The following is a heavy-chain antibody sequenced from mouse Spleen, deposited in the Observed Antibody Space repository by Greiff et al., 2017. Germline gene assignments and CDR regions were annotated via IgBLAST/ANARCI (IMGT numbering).Heavy chain of an antibody. CDR3: ARSSGNYVGAMDY. Sequence: QVQLQQPGTELVKPGASVKLSCKTSGYTFTSYWMHWVKQRPGQGLEWIGNINPSNGGTNYNEKFKSKATLTVDKSSSTAYMQLSSLTSEDSAVYYCARSSGNYVGAMDYWGQGTSVTVSS. J-gene: IGHJ4*01. CDR2: INPSNGGT. V-gene: IGHV1-53*01. D-gene: IGHD2-1*01. CDR1: GYTFTSYW.